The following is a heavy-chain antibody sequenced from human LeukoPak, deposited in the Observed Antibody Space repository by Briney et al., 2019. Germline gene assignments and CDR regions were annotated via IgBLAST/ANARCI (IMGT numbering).Heavy chain of an antibody. CDR3: ARSYGGNADYYYYYMDV. V-gene: IGHV1-2*02. J-gene: IGHJ6*03. D-gene: IGHD4-23*01. Sequence: ASVKVSCKASGYTFTGYYMHWVRQAPGQGLEWMGWINPNSGGTNYAQKFQGRVTMTRDTSISTAYMELSRLRSDDTAVYYCARSYGGNADYYYYYMDVWGKGTTVTVSS. CDR2: INPNSGGT. CDR1: GYTFTGYY.